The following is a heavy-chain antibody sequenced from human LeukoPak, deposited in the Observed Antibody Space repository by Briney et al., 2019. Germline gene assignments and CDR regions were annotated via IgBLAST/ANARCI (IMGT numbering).Heavy chain of an antibody. V-gene: IGHV3-33*01. Sequence: PGRSLRLSCAASGFTFSSYGMHWVRQAPGKGLEWVAVIWYDGSNKYYADSVKGRFTISRDNSKNTLYLQMNSLRAEDTAVYYCAREGDDSSGLSAWGRGTLVTVSS. D-gene: IGHD3-22*01. CDR3: AREGDDSSGLSA. J-gene: IGHJ5*02. CDR1: GFTFSSYG. CDR2: IWYDGSNK.